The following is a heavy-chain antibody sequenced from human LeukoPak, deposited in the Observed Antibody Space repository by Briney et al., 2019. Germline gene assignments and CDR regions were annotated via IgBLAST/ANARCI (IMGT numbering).Heavy chain of an antibody. CDR2: IIPIFGTA. D-gene: IGHD6-13*01. V-gene: IGHV1-69*13. Sequence: SVTVSCKASGYTFTGYYMHWVRQAPGQGLEWMGGIIPIFGTANYAQKFQGRVTITADESTSTAYMELSSLRSEDTAVYYCARDTPPIAAAGTLNWFDPWGQGTLVTVSS. CDR1: GYTFTGYY. CDR3: ARDTPPIAAAGTLNWFDP. J-gene: IGHJ5*02.